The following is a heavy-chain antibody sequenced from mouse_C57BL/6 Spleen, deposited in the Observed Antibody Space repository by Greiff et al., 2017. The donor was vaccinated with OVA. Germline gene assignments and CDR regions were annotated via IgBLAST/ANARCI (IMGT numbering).Heavy chain of an antibody. J-gene: IGHJ2*01. CDR1: GYTFTSYW. CDR2: IHPNSGST. D-gene: IGHD1-1*02. Sequence: QVQLKQPGAELVRPGASVKLSCKASGYTFTSYWMHWVKQRPGQGLEWIGMIHPNSGSTNYNEKFKSKATLTVDKSSSTAYMQLSSLTSEDSAVYYCAREVGYFDYWGQGTTLTVSS. CDR3: AREVGYFDY. V-gene: IGHV1-64*01.